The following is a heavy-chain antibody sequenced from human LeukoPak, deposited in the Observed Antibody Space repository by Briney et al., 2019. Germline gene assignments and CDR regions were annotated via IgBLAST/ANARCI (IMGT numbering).Heavy chain of an antibody. Sequence: SETLSLTCTVSGGSISSYYWSWIRQPAGKGLEWIGRIYTSGSTNYNPSLKSRVTMSVDTSKNQFSLKLSSVTAADTAVYYCARDQNTSIAARLFFWYFDLWGRGTLVTVSS. J-gene: IGHJ2*01. V-gene: IGHV4-4*07. CDR2: IYTSGST. CDR3: ARDQNTSIAARLFFWYFDL. D-gene: IGHD6-6*01. CDR1: GGSISSYY.